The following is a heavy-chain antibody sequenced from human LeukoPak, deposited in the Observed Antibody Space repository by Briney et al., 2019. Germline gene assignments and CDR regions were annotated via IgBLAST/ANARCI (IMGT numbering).Heavy chain of an antibody. CDR1: GCTFSSYG. Sequence: GVSLRLSCAASGCTFSSYGMQGVRQAPGKGLEWVAVISYDGSNKYYADSVKGRFTISRDNSKNTLYLQMNSLRAEDTAVYYCAKDLGNGGNFDYWGQGTLVTVSS. J-gene: IGHJ4*02. V-gene: IGHV3-30*18. CDR3: AKDLGNGGNFDY. D-gene: IGHD3-16*01. CDR2: ISYDGSNK.